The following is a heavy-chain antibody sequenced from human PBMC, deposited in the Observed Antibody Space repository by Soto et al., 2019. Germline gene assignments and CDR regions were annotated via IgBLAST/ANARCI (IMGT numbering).Heavy chain of an antibody. CDR3: ARRVGSSWKNWFDP. Sequence: ASVKVSCKASGNTFTEYYMYWVRQAPGQGLEWMGWMNPYSGGTKFEQKFQGRVTMTRDTSISTAYMELRRLQYDDTAVYYCARRVGSSWKNWFDPWGQGTLVTVSS. V-gene: IGHV1-2*02. CDR1: GNTFTEYY. J-gene: IGHJ5*02. D-gene: IGHD6-13*01. CDR2: MNPYSGGT.